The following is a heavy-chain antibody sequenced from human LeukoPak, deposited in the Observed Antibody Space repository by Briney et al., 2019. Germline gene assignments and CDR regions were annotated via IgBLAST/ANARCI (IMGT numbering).Heavy chain of an antibody. CDR1: GFTFSSYS. V-gene: IGHV3-48*01. CDR2: ITSSSSTI. J-gene: IGHJ4*02. D-gene: IGHD6-19*01. Sequence: PGGSLRLSCVVSGFTFSSYSMNWVRQAPGKGLEWVSHITSSSSTIYYADSVKGRFTISRDNAKNSLYLQMNSLRSDDTALYYCARESESSGWYDYWGQGTLVTVSS. CDR3: ARESESSGWYDY.